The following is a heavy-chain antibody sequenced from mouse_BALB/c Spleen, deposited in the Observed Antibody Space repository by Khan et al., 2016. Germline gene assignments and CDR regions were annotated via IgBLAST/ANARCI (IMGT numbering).Heavy chain of an antibody. V-gene: IGHV1-9*01. J-gene: IGHJ2*01. CDR3: ARGVDNPFFDY. Sequence: QVQLKQSGAELMKPGASVKISCKATGYTFSDSWIEWLKQRPGHGLEWIGEILPGSGNPNYNEKYKGKATFTADTSSNTAYMQLSSLTSEASVVYYCARGVDNPFFDYWGQGTTLTVSS. CDR2: ILPGSGNP. CDR1: GYTFSDSW. D-gene: IGHD1-1*02.